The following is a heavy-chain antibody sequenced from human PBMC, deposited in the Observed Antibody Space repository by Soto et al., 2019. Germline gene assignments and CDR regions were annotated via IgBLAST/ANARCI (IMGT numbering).Heavy chain of an antibody. CDR3: AKYYYDSSGNFDY. D-gene: IGHD3-22*01. J-gene: IGHJ4*02. V-gene: IGHV3-30*18. CDR2: ISYDGSNK. Sequence: QVQLVESGGGVVQPGRSLRLSCAASGFTFSSYGMHWVRQAPGKGLEWVAVISYDGSNKYYADSVKGRFTISRDNSKNTLYLQMYSLRAEDTAVNYCAKYYYDSSGNFDYWGQGTLVTFSS. CDR1: GFTFSSYG.